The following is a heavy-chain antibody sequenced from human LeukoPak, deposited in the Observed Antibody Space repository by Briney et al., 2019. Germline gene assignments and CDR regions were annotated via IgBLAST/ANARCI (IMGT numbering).Heavy chain of an antibody. CDR3: ARAGYNPVGLDY. D-gene: IGHD5-24*01. V-gene: IGHV3-21*01. CDR2: ISSSSSYI. J-gene: IGHJ4*02. CDR1: GFTFDDYA. Sequence: PGRSLRLSCAASGFTFDDYAMHWVRQAPGKGLEWVSSISSSSSYIYYADSVKGRFTISRDNAKNSLYLQMNSLRAEDTAVYYCARAGYNPVGLDYWGQGTLVTVSS.